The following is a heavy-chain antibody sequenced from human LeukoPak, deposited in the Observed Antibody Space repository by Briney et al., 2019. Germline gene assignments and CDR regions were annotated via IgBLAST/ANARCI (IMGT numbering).Heavy chain of an antibody. V-gene: IGHV3-7*01. CDR2: IRQDGSEK. J-gene: IGHJ5*02. CDR1: GFTFSSYW. CDR3: ARDDCSSISCYHNWFDA. D-gene: IGHD2-2*01. Sequence: GGSLRLSCAASGFTFSSYWMSWVRQAPGKGLEWVANIRQDGSEKYYVDSVKGRFTISRDNAKNSLYLQMNSLRAEDTAVYYCARDDCSSISCYHNWFDAWGQGTLVTVSS.